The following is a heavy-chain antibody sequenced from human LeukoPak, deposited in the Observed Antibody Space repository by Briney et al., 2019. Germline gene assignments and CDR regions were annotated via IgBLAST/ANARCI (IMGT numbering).Heavy chain of an antibody. J-gene: IGHJ4*02. CDR2: ISGSGGST. CDR1: GFTFSSYA. V-gene: IGHV3-23*01. Sequence: EGSLRLSCAASGFTFSSYAMSWVRQAPGKGLEWVSAISGSGGSTYYADSVKGRFTISRDNSKNTLYLQMNSLRAEDTAVYYCANGRTADIVGATGNFNYWGQGTLVTVSS. D-gene: IGHD1-26*01. CDR3: ANGRTADIVGATGNFNY.